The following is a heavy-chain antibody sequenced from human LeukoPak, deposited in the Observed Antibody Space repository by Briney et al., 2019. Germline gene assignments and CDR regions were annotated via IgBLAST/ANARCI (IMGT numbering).Heavy chain of an antibody. J-gene: IGHJ5*02. CDR1: GYSFTSYW. CDR3: ARQGPDRSGSYYNNWFDP. V-gene: IGHV5-10-1*01. CDR2: IDPSDSYT. D-gene: IGHD3-10*01. Sequence: GESLKISCKGSGYSFTSYWISWVRQILGKGLEWMGRIDPSDSYTNYSPSFQGHVTISADKSISTAYLQWSSLKASDTAMYYCARQGPDRSGSYYNNWFDPWGQGTLVTVSS.